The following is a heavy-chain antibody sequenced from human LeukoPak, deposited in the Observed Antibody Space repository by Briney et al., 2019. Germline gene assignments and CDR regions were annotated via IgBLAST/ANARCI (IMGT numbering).Heavy chain of an antibody. CDR3: AKVRFSCSSISCYSFDY. CDR2: TSGSGGST. Sequence: GGSLRPSCAASGFTFSSYGMSWVRQAPGKGVEWVSTTSGSGGSTYYADSVKGRFTISRDNSKNTLYLQMNSLRAEDTAVYYCAKVRFSCSSISCYSFDYWGQGTLVTVSS. V-gene: IGHV3-23*01. J-gene: IGHJ4*02. CDR1: GFTFSSYG. D-gene: IGHD2-2*02.